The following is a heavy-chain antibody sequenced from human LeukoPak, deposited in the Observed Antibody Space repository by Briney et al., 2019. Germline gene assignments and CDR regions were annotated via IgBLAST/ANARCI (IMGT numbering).Heavy chain of an antibody. CDR1: GFTFSNYG. J-gene: IGHJ3*02. CDR3: AILHYGDYVPDAFDI. CDR2: ISGSGGST. Sequence: GGSLRLSCAASGFTFSNYGMHWVRQAPGKGLEWVSAISGSGGSTYYADSVKGRFTISRDNSKNTLYLQMNSLRAEDTAVYYCAILHYGDYVPDAFDIWGQGTMVTVSS. D-gene: IGHD4-17*01. V-gene: IGHV3-23*01.